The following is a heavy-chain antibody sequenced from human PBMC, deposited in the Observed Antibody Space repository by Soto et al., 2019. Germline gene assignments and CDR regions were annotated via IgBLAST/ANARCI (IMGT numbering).Heavy chain of an antibody. V-gene: IGHV3-33*01. CDR3: ARGAGYCSSTSCYTGDY. J-gene: IGHJ4*02. CDR1: VFTFISYG. CDR2: IWYDGSNK. D-gene: IGHD2-2*02. Sequence: GWSLRLSCASSVFTFISYGMHWVRQAPGKGLEWVAVIWYDGSNKYYADSVKGRFTISRDNSKNTLYLQMSSLRAEDTAVYYCARGAGYCSSTSCYTGDYWGQGTLV.